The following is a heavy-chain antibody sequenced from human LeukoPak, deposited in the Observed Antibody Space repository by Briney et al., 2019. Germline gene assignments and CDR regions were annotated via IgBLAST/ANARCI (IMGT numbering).Heavy chain of an antibody. V-gene: IGHV1-2*02. CDR2: INPNSGGT. CDR1: GYSFTKYW. D-gene: IGHD5-12*01. J-gene: IGHJ4*02. Sequence: RAGESLKISCKGSGYSFTKYWIGWVRQAPGQGLEWMAWINPNSGGTNYAQKFQGRVTMTRDTSINTAYMELSRLRSDDTAVYYCARGYSGYDYAYYFDYWGQGTLVTVSS. CDR3: ARGYSGYDYAYYFDY.